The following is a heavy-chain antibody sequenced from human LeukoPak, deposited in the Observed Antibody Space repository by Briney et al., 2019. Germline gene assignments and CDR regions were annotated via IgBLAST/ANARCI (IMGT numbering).Heavy chain of an antibody. Sequence: GGSLRLSCAASGFTFSSYGMSWVRQAPGKGLEWVSAISGSGGSTYYADSVKGRFTISRDNSKNTLYLQMNSLRAEDTAVYYCARDPYDSGTYSTEYGAFDVWGQGTMVTISS. D-gene: IGHD3-10*01. CDR2: ISGSGGST. CDR1: GFTFSSYG. CDR3: ARDPYDSGTYSTEYGAFDV. J-gene: IGHJ3*01. V-gene: IGHV3-23*01.